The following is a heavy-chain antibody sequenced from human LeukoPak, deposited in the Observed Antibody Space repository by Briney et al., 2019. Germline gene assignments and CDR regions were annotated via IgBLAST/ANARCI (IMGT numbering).Heavy chain of an antibody. CDR3: ARGAYSGSYYVYYYYGMDV. CDR2: ISSSSSYI. J-gene: IGHJ6*02. D-gene: IGHD1-26*01. CDR1: GFTFSSYS. V-gene: IGHV3-21*01. Sequence: PGGSLRLSCAASGFTFSSYSMNWVRQAPGKGLEWVSSISSSSSYIYYADSVKGRFTISRDNAKNSLYLQMNSLRAEDTAVYYCARGAYSGSYYVYYYYGMDVWGRGTTVTVSS.